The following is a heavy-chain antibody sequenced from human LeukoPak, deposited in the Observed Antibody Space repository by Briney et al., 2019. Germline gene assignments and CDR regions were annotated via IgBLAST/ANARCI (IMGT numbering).Heavy chain of an antibody. D-gene: IGHD5-12*01. V-gene: IGHV1-69*05. CDR1: GGTFSSYA. CDR3: AREGVATLDY. J-gene: IGHJ4*02. Sequence: ASVKVSCKASGGTFSSYAISWVRQAPGQGLEWMGGIIPIFGTANYAQKFQGRVTITTDESTSAAYMELSSLRSEDTAVYYCAREGVATLDYWGQGTLVTVSS. CDR2: IIPIFGTA.